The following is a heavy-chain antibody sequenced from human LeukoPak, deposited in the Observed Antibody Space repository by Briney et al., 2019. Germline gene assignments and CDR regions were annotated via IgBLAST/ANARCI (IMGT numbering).Heavy chain of an antibody. V-gene: IGHV3-30*03. Sequence: PGRSLRLSCAASGFTFSIYGMHWVRQAPGKGLEWVAVISYDGSNKYYADSVKGRFTISRDNSKNTLYLQMNSLRAEDTAVYYCAPDCGGDCYEYWGQGTLVTVSP. J-gene: IGHJ4*02. CDR2: ISYDGSNK. CDR1: GFTFSIYG. D-gene: IGHD2-21*01. CDR3: APDCGGDCYEY.